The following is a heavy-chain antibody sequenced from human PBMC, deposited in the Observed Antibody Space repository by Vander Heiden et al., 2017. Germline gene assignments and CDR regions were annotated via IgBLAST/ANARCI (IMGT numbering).Heavy chain of an antibody. CDR2: MNPNSGNT. V-gene: IGHV1-8*01. CDR1: GYTFTSYD. CDR3: GRGVSDYGDYRRRP. Sequence: QLQLMQSGAEVKKPGASVQASCKASGYTFTSYDINWVRQATGQGVEWMGGMNPNSGNTGYAQKFQGRVTMTRNTSISRAYMVLSSMRSEDAAVYYCGRGVSDYGDYRRRPWGQGTLVTVSS. D-gene: IGHD4-17*01. J-gene: IGHJ5*02.